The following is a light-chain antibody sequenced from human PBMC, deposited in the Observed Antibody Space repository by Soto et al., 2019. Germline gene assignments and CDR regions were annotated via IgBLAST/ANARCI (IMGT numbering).Light chain of an antibody. J-gene: IGLJ3*02. V-gene: IGLV2-14*01. CDR2: EVT. CDR1: SSDIGIFNY. CDR3: SSYTSSSALGV. Sequence: QSALTQPASVSGSPGQSITISCTGTSSDIGIFNYVSWYQQHPGKAPKLIIYEVTNRPSGVSDRFSGSKSGSTASLNISGPQADDEPDYYCSSYTSSSALGVFGGGTKVTVL.